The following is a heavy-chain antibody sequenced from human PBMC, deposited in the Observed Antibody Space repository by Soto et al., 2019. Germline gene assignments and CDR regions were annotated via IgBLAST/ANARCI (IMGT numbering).Heavy chain of an antibody. CDR2: LTADGDYT. J-gene: IGHJ4*01. CDR3: TRSYALYYFDY. Sequence: PGGSLRLSCAASGFTFSNYAMTWVRQAPGKGLEWVSSLTADGDYTYYADSVEGRFTISRDNSRNTLYLQMNSLRAEDTAVYYCTRSYALYYFDYWGHGTLVTVSS. CDR1: GFTFSNYA. D-gene: IGHD2-2*01. V-gene: IGHV3-23*01.